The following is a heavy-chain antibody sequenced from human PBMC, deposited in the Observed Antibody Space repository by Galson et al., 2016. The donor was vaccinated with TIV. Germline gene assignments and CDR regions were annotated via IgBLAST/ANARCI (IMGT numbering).Heavy chain of an antibody. CDR2: ISRGSNFI. Sequence: SLRLSCAASGFTFSSYGMSWVRQTPGKGLEWVSSISRGSNFIFYADSVKGRFAISRDDAENSLLLDMNSLRADDTAVYYCARDYDFWSGHSLGYWGQGTLVTVSS. J-gene: IGHJ4*02. CDR3: ARDYDFWSGHSLGY. D-gene: IGHD3-3*01. V-gene: IGHV3-21*06. CDR1: GFTFSSYG.